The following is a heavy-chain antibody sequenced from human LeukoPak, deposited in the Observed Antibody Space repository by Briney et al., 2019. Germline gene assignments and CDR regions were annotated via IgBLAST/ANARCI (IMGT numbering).Heavy chain of an antibody. Sequence: GGSLRLSCAASGFTFSSYWMHWVRQAPGKGLEWVSLISWDGGSTYYADSVKGRFTISRDNSKNSLYLQMNSLRAEDTALYYCAKDIGKLSRPSGYFDYWGQGTLVTVSS. D-gene: IGHD3-10*01. CDR1: GFTFSSYW. CDR2: ISWDGGST. CDR3: AKDIGKLSRPSGYFDY. J-gene: IGHJ4*02. V-gene: IGHV3-43D*03.